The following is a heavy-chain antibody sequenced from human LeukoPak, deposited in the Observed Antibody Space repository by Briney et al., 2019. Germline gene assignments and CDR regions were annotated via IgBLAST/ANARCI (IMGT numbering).Heavy chain of an antibody. J-gene: IGHJ4*02. CDR1: GFTFDDYG. CDR2: INWNGGST. D-gene: IGHD3-3*01. CDR3: ARGSYYDFWSGYYSGYYFDY. Sequence: GGSLRLSCAASGFTFDDYGMSWVRQAPGKGLEWVSGINWNGGSTGYADSVKGRFTISRDNAKNSLYLQMNSLRAEDTALYYCARGSYYDFWSGYYSGYYFDYWGQGTLVTVSS. V-gene: IGHV3-20*04.